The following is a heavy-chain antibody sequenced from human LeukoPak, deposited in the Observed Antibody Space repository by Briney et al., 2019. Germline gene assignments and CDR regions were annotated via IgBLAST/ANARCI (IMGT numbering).Heavy chain of an antibody. Sequence: PGGSLRLSCAASGFTFSSYSMNWVRQAPGKGLEWVSSISSSSSYIYYADSVKGRFAISRDNAKNSLFLQMNSLRAEDTAVYYCARDPGIASAVTVGHFDYWGQGTLVTVSS. CDR1: GFTFSSYS. D-gene: IGHD6-13*01. CDR3: ARDPGIASAVTVGHFDY. J-gene: IGHJ4*02. V-gene: IGHV3-21*01. CDR2: ISSSSSYI.